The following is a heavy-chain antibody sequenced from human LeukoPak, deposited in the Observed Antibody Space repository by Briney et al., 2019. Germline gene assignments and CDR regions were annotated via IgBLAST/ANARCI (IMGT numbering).Heavy chain of an antibody. Sequence: GGSLRLSCAASGFTFSNYAMSWVRQAPGKGLEWVSALSGSGGSTYYADSVKGRFTISRDNSKNTLYLQMNSLGAEDTAVYYCAKSLLIYPPTTNNFDPWGQGTLVTVSS. D-gene: IGHD4-11*01. CDR3: AKSLLIYPPTTNNFDP. J-gene: IGHJ5*02. CDR2: LSGSGGST. CDR1: GFTFSNYA. V-gene: IGHV3-23*01.